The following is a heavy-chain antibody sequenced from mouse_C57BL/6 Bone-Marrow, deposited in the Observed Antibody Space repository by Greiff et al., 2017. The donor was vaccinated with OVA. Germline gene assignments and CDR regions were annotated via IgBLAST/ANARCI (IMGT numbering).Heavy chain of an antibody. CDR1: GFTFSSYT. J-gene: IGHJ1*03. Sequence: EVKLVESGGGLVKPGGSLKLSCAASGFTFSSYTMSWVRQTPEKRLEWVATISGGGGNTYYPDSVKGRFTISRDNAKNTLYLQMSSLRSEDTALYYCAREYYYGSSSSYWYFDVWGTGTTVTVSS. CDR2: ISGGGGNT. V-gene: IGHV5-9*01. D-gene: IGHD1-1*01. CDR3: AREYYYGSSSSYWYFDV.